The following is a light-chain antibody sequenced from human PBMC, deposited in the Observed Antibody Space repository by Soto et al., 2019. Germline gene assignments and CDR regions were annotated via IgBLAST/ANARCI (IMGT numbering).Light chain of an antibody. Sequence: AIHMTQSPSSLSASVGDRVTITCRASQGIRNDLGWYQQKPGKAPKLLIYAASSLQSGVPSRFSGSGSGTDFTLTISSLQSEDFAVYYCQQYNSWPLTFGGGTKVDI. CDR2: AAS. J-gene: IGKJ4*01. V-gene: IGKV1-6*01. CDR3: QQYNSWPLT. CDR1: QGIRND.